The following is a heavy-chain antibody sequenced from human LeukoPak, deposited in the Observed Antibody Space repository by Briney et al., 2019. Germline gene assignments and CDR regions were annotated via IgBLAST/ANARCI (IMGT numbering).Heavy chain of an antibody. J-gene: IGHJ4*02. D-gene: IGHD5-18*01. CDR3: ASFSWIQLWLWGTGFDY. CDR2: IYYSGST. CDR1: GGSISSGGYY. Sequence: PSQTLSLTCTVSGGSISSGGYYWGWIRQPPGKGLEWIGSIYYSGSTYYNPSLKSRVTISVDTSKNQFSLKLSSVTAADTAVYYCASFSWIQLWLWGTGFDYWGQGTLVTVSS. V-gene: IGHV4-39*01.